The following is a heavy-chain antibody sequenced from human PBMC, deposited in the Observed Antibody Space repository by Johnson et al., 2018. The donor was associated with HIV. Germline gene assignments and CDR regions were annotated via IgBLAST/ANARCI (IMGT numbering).Heavy chain of an antibody. Sequence: QVQLVESGGGVVQPGRSLRLSCAASGFIFSDYYMSWIRQAPGKGLEWVSYISFSDSTIYSADSVQGRFTISRDNAKNSLYLQMNSLRADDMAVYYCTREGPSERAGFDIWGQGTVVTVSS. J-gene: IGHJ3*02. CDR1: GFIFSDYY. CDR3: TREGPSERAGFDI. CDR2: ISFSDSTI. V-gene: IGHV3-11*04.